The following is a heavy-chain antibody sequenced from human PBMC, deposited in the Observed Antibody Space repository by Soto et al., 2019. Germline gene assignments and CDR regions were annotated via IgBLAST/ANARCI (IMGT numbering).Heavy chain of an antibody. CDR3: ARMCGDLETYYYGSGHPYYYYGMDV. CDR2: IDWDDDK. Sequence: GSGPTLVNPTQTLTLTCTFSGFSLSTSGVGVGWIRQPPGKALEWLALIDWDDDKYYSTSLKTRLTISKDTSKNQVVLTMTNMDPVDTATYYCARMCGDLETYYYGSGHPYYYYGMDVWGQGTTVTVSS. V-gene: IGHV2-70*01. J-gene: IGHJ6*02. D-gene: IGHD3-10*01. CDR1: GFSLSTSGVG.